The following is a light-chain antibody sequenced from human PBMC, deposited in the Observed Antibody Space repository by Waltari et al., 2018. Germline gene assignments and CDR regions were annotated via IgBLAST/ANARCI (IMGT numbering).Light chain of an antibody. CDR1: QSVLYSSNNKND. J-gene: IGKJ4*01. CDR2: WAA. CDR3: QQYYSTPLT. Sequence: DIVRTQSPDSLAVSLGERATSNCKSSQSVLYSSNNKNDLAWYQQKPGQPPKLLIYWAATRESGLPDRFSGSGSGTYFTLAISSLQAEDVAVYYCQQYYSTPLTFGGGTKVEIK. V-gene: IGKV4-1*01.